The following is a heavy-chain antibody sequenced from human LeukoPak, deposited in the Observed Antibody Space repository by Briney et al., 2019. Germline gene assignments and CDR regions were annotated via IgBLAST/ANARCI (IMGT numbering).Heavy chain of an antibody. V-gene: IGHV3-33*01. CDR1: GFTFSSYG. Sequence: GGSLRLSCAASGFTFSSYGMHWVRQAPGKGLEGVAGIWYDGSNKYYADSVKGRFTISRDNSKNTLYLQMNSLRAEDTAVYYCARGYCSGGSCYQFDYWGQGTLVTVSS. D-gene: IGHD2-15*01. CDR2: IWYDGSNK. J-gene: IGHJ4*02. CDR3: ARGYCSGGSCYQFDY.